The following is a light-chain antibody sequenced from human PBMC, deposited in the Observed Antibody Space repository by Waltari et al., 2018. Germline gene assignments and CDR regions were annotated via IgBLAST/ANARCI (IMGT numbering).Light chain of an antibody. J-gene: IGKJ4*01. Sequence: EVVLTQSPATLSLSPGERATLSCRASRSVGRLLACYQQRPGQCPRLLIYDTSNRATGVPPWFSCSGSRTDFTLTISSLEPEDFAVYYCQQRSIWPPVFPFGGGTKVEIK. CDR1: RSVGRL. V-gene: IGKV3-11*01. CDR3: QQRSIWPPVFP. CDR2: DTS.